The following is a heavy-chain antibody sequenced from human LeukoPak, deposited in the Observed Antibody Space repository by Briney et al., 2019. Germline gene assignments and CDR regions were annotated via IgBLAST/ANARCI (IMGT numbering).Heavy chain of an antibody. CDR2: IYYSGST. CDR3: AREVRFLEWLLPAL. D-gene: IGHD3-3*01. J-gene: IGHJ4*02. V-gene: IGHV4-39*07. CDR1: GGSISSSSYY. Sequence: PSETLSLTCTVSGGSISSSSYYWGWIRQPPGKGLEWIGSIYYSGSTYYNPSLKSRVTISVDTSKNQFSLKLSSVTAADTAVYYCAREVRFLEWLLPALWGQGTLVTVSS.